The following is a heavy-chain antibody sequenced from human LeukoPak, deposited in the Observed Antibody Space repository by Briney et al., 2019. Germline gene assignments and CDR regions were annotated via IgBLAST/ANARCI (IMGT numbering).Heavy chain of an antibody. CDR2: IIPIFGTA. Sequence: SVKVSCKATGGTFSSYAISWVRQAPGQGLEWMGGIIPIFGTANYAQKFQGRVTITADKSTSTAYMELSSLRSEDTAVYYCARHYGSGSYYYYYYGMDVWGKGTTVTVSS. CDR3: ARHYGSGSYYYYYYGMDV. D-gene: IGHD3-10*01. CDR1: GGTFSSYA. J-gene: IGHJ6*04. V-gene: IGHV1-69*06.